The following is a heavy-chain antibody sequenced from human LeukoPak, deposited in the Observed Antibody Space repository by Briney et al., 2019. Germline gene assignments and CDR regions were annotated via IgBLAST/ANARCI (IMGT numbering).Heavy chain of an antibody. J-gene: IGHJ4*02. CDR3: ARHSGIAVAGAFDY. CDR1: GFTVSSNY. CDR2: ISGSGDST. V-gene: IGHV3-23*01. Sequence: GGSLRLSCAASGFTVSSNYMRWVRQAPGKGLEWVSGISGSGDSTYYADSVKGRFTISRDNSKNTLYLQMNSLRAEDTAVYYCARHSGIAVAGAFDYWGQGTLVTVSS. D-gene: IGHD6-19*01.